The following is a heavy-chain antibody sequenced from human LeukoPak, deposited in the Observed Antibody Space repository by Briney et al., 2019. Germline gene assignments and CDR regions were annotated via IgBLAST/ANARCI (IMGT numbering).Heavy chain of an antibody. CDR2: ISDSVTST. CDR1: GLTFSGYG. J-gene: IGHJ4*02. D-gene: IGHD4-23*01. Sequence: QPGGSLRPSCAAPGLTFSGYGLSWGRQAPGKGLKWASPISDSVTSTYYADSVKGRFTISRANSKNTLYLQMNSLRAEDTAVYYCAKRSDYGVNSNYFDYWGQGTLVTVSS. V-gene: IGHV3-23*01. CDR3: AKRSDYGVNSNYFDY.